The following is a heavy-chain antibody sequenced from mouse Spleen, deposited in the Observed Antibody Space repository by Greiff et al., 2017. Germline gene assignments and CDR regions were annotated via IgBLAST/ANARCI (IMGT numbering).Heavy chain of an antibody. D-gene: IGHD1-3*01. CDR2: IWRGGST. CDR3: AKNLNPRHFDV. V-gene: IGHV2-5*01. Sequence: VKLQESGPGLVQPSQSLSITCTVSGFSLTSYGVHWVRQSPGKGLEWLGVIWRGGSTDYNAAFMSRLSITKDNSKSQVFFKMNSLQADDTAIYYCAKNLNPRHFDVWGTGTTVTVSS. J-gene: IGHJ1*03. CDR1: GFSLTSYG.